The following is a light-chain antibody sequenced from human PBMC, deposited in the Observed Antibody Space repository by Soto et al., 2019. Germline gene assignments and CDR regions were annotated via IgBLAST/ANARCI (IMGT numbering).Light chain of an antibody. CDR1: QGLGNH. CDR2: GVS. V-gene: IGKV1-16*02. CDR3: HQYDSYPT. Sequence: DIKMTQSPSSLSASVGDRVTITCRASQGLGNHLAWFPQEPGKAPKSLIYGVSGLHSGVPSKFRGSGSGTECSLSIYSVQPDDCATYYCHQYDSYPTFGQGTRLEIK. J-gene: IGKJ5*01.